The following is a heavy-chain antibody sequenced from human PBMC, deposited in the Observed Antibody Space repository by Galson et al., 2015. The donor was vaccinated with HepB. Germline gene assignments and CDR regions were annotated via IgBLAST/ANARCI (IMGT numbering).Heavy chain of an antibody. J-gene: IGHJ3*02. CDR3: AKSSAHEVAFDI. CDR2: ISGSGGST. Sequence: SLRLSCAASGFTFSSYAMTWVRRAPGKGLEWVSSISGSGGSTYNADSVKGQFTISRDNSKNTLYLQMNSLRAEGTAVYYCAKSSAHEVAFDIWGQGTMVTVSS. D-gene: IGHD2-15*01. CDR1: GFTFSSYA. V-gene: IGHV3-23*01.